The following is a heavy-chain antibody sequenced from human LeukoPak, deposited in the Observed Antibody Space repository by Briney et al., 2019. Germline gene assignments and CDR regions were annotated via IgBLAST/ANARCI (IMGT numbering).Heavy chain of an antibody. CDR2: IYYSGYT. Sequence: SETLSLTCTVSGGPIRSYYWSWIRQPPGKGLKWIGNIYYSGYTTYSPSLRSRVTISVDTSKNQFSLKLSSVTAADTAVYYCARETAQKGAHYMDVWGKGTTITISS. V-gene: IGHV4-59*01. D-gene: IGHD3-16*01. CDR3: ARETAQKGAHYMDV. J-gene: IGHJ6*03. CDR1: GGPIRSYY.